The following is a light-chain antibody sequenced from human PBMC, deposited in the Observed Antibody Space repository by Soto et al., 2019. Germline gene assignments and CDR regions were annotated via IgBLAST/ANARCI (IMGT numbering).Light chain of an antibody. CDR1: QTVSSNY. J-gene: IGKJ4*01. V-gene: IGKV3D-20*01. CDR2: DAS. Sequence: EIVLTQSPATLSLSPRERATLSCGASQTVSSNYVAWYQQKPGLAPRLLIYDASSRATGIQDSFRGSGAGTDFTLTISRLEPEDFAVYYCQQYGDSPRGTFGGGTKVEI. CDR3: QQYGDSPRGT.